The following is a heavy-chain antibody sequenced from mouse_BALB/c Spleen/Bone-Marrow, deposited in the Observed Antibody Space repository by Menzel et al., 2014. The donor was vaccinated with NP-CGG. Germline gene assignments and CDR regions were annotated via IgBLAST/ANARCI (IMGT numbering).Heavy chain of an antibody. Sequence: EVQLRHSGAELVKPGASVKLSCAASGFNIKDTYMHWVKQRPEQGLEWIGRIDPANGNTKYDPKFQGKATITEDTSSNTAYLQLSSLTSEDTAVYYCSRPIPTGLNWYFDVWGAGTTVTVSS. D-gene: IGHD1-1*01. J-gene: IGHJ1*01. V-gene: IGHV14-3*02. CDR1: GFNIKDTY. CDR2: IDPANGNT. CDR3: SRPIPTGLNWYFDV.